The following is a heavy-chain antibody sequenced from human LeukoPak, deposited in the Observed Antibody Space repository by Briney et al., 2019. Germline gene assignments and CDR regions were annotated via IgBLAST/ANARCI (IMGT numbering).Heavy chain of an antibody. CDR3: ANTNDYGDYTYLLPPFDY. J-gene: IGHJ4*02. CDR2: ISGSGGST. CDR1: GFTFSSYA. V-gene: IGHV3-23*01. Sequence: GGSLRLSCAASGFTFSSYAMSWVRQAPGEGLEWVSAISGSGGSTYYADSVKGRFTISRDNSKNTLYLQMNSLRAEDTAVYYCANTNDYGDYTYLLPPFDYWGQGTLVTVSS. D-gene: IGHD4-17*01.